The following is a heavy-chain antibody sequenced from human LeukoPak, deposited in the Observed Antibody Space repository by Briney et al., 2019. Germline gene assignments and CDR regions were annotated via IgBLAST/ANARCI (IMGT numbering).Heavy chain of an antibody. CDR2: INAGNGNT. D-gene: IGHD3-3*01. CDR1: GYTFTSYA. V-gene: IGHV1-3*01. Sequence: ASVKVSCKASGYTFTSYAMHWVRQAPGQRLEWMGWINAGNGNTKYSQKFQGRVTITRDTSASTAYMELSSLRSEDTAVYYCARVVHYDFWSGYYPDYYYYGMDVWGQGTTVTVSS. J-gene: IGHJ6*02. CDR3: ARVVHYDFWSGYYPDYYYYGMDV.